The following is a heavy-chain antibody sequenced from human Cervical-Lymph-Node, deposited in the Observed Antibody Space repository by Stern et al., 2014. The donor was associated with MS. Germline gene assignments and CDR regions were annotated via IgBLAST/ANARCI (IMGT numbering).Heavy chain of an antibody. CDR1: GGSINNYY. Sequence: QVQLQESGPGLVKPWETLSLTCSVSGGSINNYYWTWIRQSPGKGLEWIGYMSYRGMTNYNPPLNRRVTIAVAKHKNPFLQHLICVTAADTAVYYCARDKDNQGKYGMDVWGPGTTVTVSS. CDR3: ARDKDNQGKYGMDV. CDR2: MSYRGMT. D-gene: IGHD3-10*01. V-gene: IGHV4-59*01. J-gene: IGHJ6*02.